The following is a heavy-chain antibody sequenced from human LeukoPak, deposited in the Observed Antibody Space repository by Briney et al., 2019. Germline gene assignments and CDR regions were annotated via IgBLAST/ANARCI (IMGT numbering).Heavy chain of an antibody. V-gene: IGHV1-18*04. CDR3: ARDMKYSTGRPDQ. CDR2: HSSYKDKT. Sequence: ASVKVSCKASGYTFSGYGLSWVRQAPGQGLEWMGWHSSYKDKTNYAQKFRDRVTMTTDTSTSTAYVELGSLTSADTAVYYCARDMKYSTGRPDQWGQGTLVIVSS. D-gene: IGHD6-19*01. CDR1: GYTFSGYG. J-gene: IGHJ4*02.